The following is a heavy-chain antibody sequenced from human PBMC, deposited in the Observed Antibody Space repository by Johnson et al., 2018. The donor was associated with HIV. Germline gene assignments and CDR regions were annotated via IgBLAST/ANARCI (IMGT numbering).Heavy chain of an antibody. Sequence: QVLLLESGGDVVQPGGSLRLSCAASGFSFSSYGIHWVRQAPGKGLEWVAFTQYDGSNEYYADSVKCRFTIYRDNAKNSLYLQMNSLRVEDTAFYYCVRRDSGSLSFDLWGQGTMVTVSS. CDR3: VRRDSGSLSFDL. CDR2: TQYDGSNE. CDR1: GFSFSSYG. D-gene: IGHD1-26*01. J-gene: IGHJ3*01. V-gene: IGHV3-30*02.